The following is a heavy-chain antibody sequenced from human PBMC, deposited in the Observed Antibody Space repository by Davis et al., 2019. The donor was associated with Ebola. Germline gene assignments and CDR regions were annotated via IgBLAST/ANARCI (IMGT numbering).Heavy chain of an antibody. CDR2: IIPIFGTA. CDR1: GGTFSSYA. J-gene: IGHJ4*02. CDR3: ARVINEYSSGWYYFDY. V-gene: IGHV1-69*13. D-gene: IGHD6-19*01. Sequence: SVKVSCKASGGTFSSYAISWVRQAPGQGLEWMGEIIPIFGTANYAQKFQGRVTITADESTSTAYMELSSLRSEDTAVYYCARVINEYSSGWYYFDYWGQGTLVTVSS.